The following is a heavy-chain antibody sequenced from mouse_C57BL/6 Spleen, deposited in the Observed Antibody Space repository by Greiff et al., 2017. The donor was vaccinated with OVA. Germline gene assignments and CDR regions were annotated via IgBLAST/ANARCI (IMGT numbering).Heavy chain of an antibody. CDR2: IDPSDSYT. V-gene: IGHV1-69*01. D-gene: IGHD1-1*01. Sequence: VQLQQPGAELVMPGASVKLSCKASGYTFTSYWMHWVKQRPGQGLEWIGEIDPSDSYTNYNQKFKGKSTLTVDKSSSTAYMQLSSLTSEDSAVYYCARAYGSRDYAMDYWGQGTSVTVSS. CDR1: GYTFTSYW. CDR3: ARAYGSRDYAMDY. J-gene: IGHJ4*01.